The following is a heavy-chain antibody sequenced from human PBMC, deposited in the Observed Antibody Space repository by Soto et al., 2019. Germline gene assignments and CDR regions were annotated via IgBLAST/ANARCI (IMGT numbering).Heavy chain of an antibody. CDR1: GGTFSSYA. V-gene: IGHV1-69*06. Sequence: ASVKVSCKASGGTFSSYAISWVLQAPGQGLEWMGGIIPIFGTANYAQKFQGRVTITADKSTSTAYMELSSLRSEDTAVYYCARLGRVTRYGSGSYYFDYWGQGTLVTVSS. CDR2: IIPIFGTA. CDR3: ARLGRVTRYGSGSYYFDY. D-gene: IGHD3-10*01. J-gene: IGHJ4*02.